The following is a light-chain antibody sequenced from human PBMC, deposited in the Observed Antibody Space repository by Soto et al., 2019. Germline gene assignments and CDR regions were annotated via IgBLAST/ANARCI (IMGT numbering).Light chain of an antibody. V-gene: IGLV2-8*01. Sequence: SALTQPPSASGSPGQSVTISCTGTSSDVGGYNSVSWYQQHPGKAPKVIIYEVDKRPSGVPDRFSGSKSGNTASLTVSGLQAEDEADYYCSSYAGSHIFYVFGSGTKVTVL. J-gene: IGLJ1*01. CDR1: SSDVGGYNS. CDR2: EVD. CDR3: SSYAGSHIFYV.